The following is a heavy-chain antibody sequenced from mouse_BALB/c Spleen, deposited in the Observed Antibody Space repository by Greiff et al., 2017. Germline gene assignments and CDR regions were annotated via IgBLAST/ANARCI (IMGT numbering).Heavy chain of an antibody. CDR3: ARNRGLRQGNWYFDV. CDR2: IWSGGST. Sequence: VQRVESGPGLVQPSQSLSITCTVSGFSLTSYGVHWVRQSPGKGLEWLGVIWSGGSTDYNAAFISRLSISKDNSKSQVFFKMNSLQADDTAIYYCARNRGLRQGNWYFDVWGAGTTVTVSS. D-gene: IGHD2-4*01. V-gene: IGHV2-4-1*01. CDR1: GFSLTSYG. J-gene: IGHJ1*01.